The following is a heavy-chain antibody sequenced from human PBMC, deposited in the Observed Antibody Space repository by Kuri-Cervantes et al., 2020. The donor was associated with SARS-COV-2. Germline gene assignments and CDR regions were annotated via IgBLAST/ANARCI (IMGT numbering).Heavy chain of an antibody. CDR1: GGSFSGYY. D-gene: IGHD3-22*01. CDR3: ARGRSNDCSAENDY. J-gene: IGHJ4*02. Sequence: SQTLSLTCAVYGGSFSGYYWSWIRQPPGKGLEWIGEINHSGSTNYNPSLKSRVTISVDTSKNQFSLKLSSVTAADTAVYYCARGRSNDCSAENDYWGQGTLVTVSS. CDR2: INHSGST. V-gene: IGHV4-34*01.